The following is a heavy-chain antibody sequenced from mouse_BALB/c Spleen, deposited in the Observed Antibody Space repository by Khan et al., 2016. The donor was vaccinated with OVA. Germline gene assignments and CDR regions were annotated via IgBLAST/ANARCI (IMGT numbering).Heavy chain of an antibody. V-gene: IGHV2-6-7*01. Sequence: QVQLKQSGPGLVAPSQSLSITCTVSGFSLTGYGVNWVRQPPGKGLEWLGMIWGDGSTDYNSALKSRLSISKDNYKSQVFLKMNSLQTDDTARYYCARAYFANYREAMDYWGQGTSVTVSS. CDR1: GFSLTGYG. CDR3: ARAYFANYREAMDY. CDR2: IWGDGST. D-gene: IGHD2-10*01. J-gene: IGHJ4*01.